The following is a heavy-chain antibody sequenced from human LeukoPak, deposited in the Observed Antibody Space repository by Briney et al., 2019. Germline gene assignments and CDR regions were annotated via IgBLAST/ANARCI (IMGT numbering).Heavy chain of an antibody. J-gene: IGHJ4*02. CDR3: ARVSRYCSGGSCFGFDY. V-gene: IGHV1-18*01. CDR2: ISAYNGNT. Sequence: ASVKVSCKASGYTFTSYGISWVRQAPGQGLEWTGWISAYNGNTNYAQKLQGRVTMTTDTSTSTAYMELRSLRSDDTAVYYCARVSRYCSGGSCFGFDYWGQGTLVTVSS. CDR1: GYTFTSYG. D-gene: IGHD2-15*01.